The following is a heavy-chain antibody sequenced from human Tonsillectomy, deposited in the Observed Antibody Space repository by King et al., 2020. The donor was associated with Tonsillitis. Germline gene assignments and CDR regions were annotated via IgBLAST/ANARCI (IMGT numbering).Heavy chain of an antibody. D-gene: IGHD3-3*01. CDR2: ITSSSSYI. V-gene: IGHV3-21*01. Sequence: VQLVESGGGLVKPGGSLRLSCAASGFTFSNYNMHWVRQAPGKGLEWVSSITSSSSYIYYADSVKGRFTISRDNAKNSLYLQMNSLRAEDTAVYHCARDRDDFWGGYYYVWGQGTLVTVSS. CDR3: ARDRDDFWGGYYYV. CDR1: GFTFSNYN. J-gene: IGHJ4*02.